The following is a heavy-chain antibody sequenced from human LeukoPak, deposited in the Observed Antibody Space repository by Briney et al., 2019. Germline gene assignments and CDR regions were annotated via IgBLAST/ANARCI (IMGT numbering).Heavy chain of an antibody. D-gene: IGHD2-8*01. V-gene: IGHV1-2*02. CDR1: GYTFTGYY. CDR3: AKDRRMLHFRQFDY. Sequence: ASVKVSCKASGYTFTGYYMHWVRQAPGQGLEWMGWINPNSGGTNYAQKFQGRVTMTRDTSISTAYMELSRLRSDDTAVYYCAKDRRMLHFRQFDYWGQGTLVTVSS. J-gene: IGHJ4*02. CDR2: INPNSGGT.